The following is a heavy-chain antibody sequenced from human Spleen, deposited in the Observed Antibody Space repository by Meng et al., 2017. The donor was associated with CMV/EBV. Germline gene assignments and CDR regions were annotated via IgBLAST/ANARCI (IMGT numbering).Heavy chain of an antibody. D-gene: IGHD5-18*01. CDR2: ISGSNGDGST. CDR3: AKDPRMVTAGEDY. Sequence: GESLKISCVVSGFTFSNYAMSWVRQAPGKGLEWVSGISGSNGDGSTYYADSVKGRFTISRDNARNTLHLQIKSLRAEDTAVYYCAKDPRMVTAGEDYWGQGTLVTVSS. CDR1: GFTFSNYA. V-gene: IGHV3-23*01. J-gene: IGHJ4*02.